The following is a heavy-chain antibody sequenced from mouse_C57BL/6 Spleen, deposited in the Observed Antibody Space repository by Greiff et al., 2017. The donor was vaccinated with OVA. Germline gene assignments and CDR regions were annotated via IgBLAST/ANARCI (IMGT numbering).Heavy chain of an antibody. CDR3: ARRGYGSRFAY. D-gene: IGHD1-1*01. CDR2: IYTRSGNT. V-gene: IGHV1-81*01. Sequence: QVQLQQSGAELARPGASVKLSCKASGYTFTSYGISWVKQRTGQGLEWIGEIYTRSGNTYYNEKFKGKATLTADKSSSTAYMELRSLTSEDSAVYFCARRGYGSRFAYWGQGTLVTVSA. J-gene: IGHJ3*01. CDR1: GYTFTSYG.